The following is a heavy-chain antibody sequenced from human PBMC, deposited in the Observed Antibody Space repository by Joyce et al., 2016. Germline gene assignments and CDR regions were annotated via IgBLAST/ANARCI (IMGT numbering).Heavy chain of an antibody. J-gene: IGHJ4*02. CDR3: VKNLLYSSSSWGGFDY. D-gene: IGHD6-6*01. CDR2: ISSSGGTT. CDR1: GFTFSSYA. V-gene: IGHV3-64D*06. Sequence: EVQLVESGGGLVQPGGSLRLSCSASGFTFSSYAMHWVRQAPGKGMEYVSAISSSGGTTYYADSVKGRFTISRDNSKNTLYLQMSRLRAEDTAVYYCVKNLLYSSSSWGGFDYWGQGTLVTVSS.